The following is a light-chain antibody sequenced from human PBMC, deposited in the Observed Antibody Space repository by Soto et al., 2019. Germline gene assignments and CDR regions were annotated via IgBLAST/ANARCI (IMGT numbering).Light chain of an antibody. CDR3: QQSNNWWT. V-gene: IGKV3-15*01. J-gene: IGKJ1*01. CDR1: QSVSSN. CDR2: DAS. Sequence: EIVMTQSPATLSVSPGERATLSCRASQSVSSNLAWYQQKPGQAPRLLIYDASTRATGIPARFSGSGSETEFTLTISSLHSEDFAVYYCQQSNNWWTFGQGTKVEIK.